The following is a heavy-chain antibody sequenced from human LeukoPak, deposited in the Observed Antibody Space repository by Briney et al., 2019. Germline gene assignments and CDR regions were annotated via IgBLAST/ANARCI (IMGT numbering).Heavy chain of an antibody. CDR2: IYYSGST. D-gene: IGHD6-19*01. J-gene: IGHJ4*02. Sequence: SETLSLTCTVSGVSISDYYWSWIRQPPGKGLEWIWYIYYSGSTNYNPSLKRRVTISLDISNNKFSLQLITLTAADTAVFFCAGEASITVAGTRKFDYWGQGTLVTVSS. CDR3: AGEASITVAGTRKFDY. CDR1: GVSISDYY. V-gene: IGHV4-59*01.